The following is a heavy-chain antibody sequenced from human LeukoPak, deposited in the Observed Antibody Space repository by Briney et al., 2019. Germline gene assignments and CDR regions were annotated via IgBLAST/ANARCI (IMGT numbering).Heavy chain of an antibody. CDR1: GYTFTSYA. CDR3: AKDLGEWLVIGAFDI. D-gene: IGHD6-19*01. CDR2: SNAGNGNT. V-gene: IGHV1-3*02. J-gene: IGHJ3*02. Sequence: ASVKVSCKASGYTFTSYAMHWVRQAPGQRLEWMGWSNAGNGNTKYSQEFQGRVTITRDTSASTAYMELSSLRSDDTAVYYCAKDLGEWLVIGAFDIWGQGTMVTVSS.